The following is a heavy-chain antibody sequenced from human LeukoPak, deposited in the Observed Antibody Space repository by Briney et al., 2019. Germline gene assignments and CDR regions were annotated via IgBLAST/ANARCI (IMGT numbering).Heavy chain of an antibody. J-gene: IGHJ3*02. CDR1: GFTFCSYW. CDR3: AKGRDSSSWHDAFDI. V-gene: IGHV3-7*01. Sequence: GGSLRLSCAASGFTFCSYWMSWVRQAPGKGLEWVANIKQDGSEKYYVDSVKGRFTISRDNAKNSLYLQMNSLRAEDTAVYYCAKGRDSSSWHDAFDIWGQGTMVTVSS. D-gene: IGHD6-13*01. CDR2: IKQDGSEK.